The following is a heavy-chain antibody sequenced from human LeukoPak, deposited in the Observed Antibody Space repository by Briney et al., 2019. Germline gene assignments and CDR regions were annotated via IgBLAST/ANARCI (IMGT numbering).Heavy chain of an antibody. D-gene: IGHD2-2*02. CDR1: GGSFSGYY. CDR3: ARLRCSSTCCYTGWFDP. CDR2: IYYSGST. Sequence: SETLSLTCAVYGGSFSGYYWSWIRPPPGKGLEWIGYIYYSGSTNYNPSLKSRVTISVDTSKNQFSLKLSSVTAADTAVYYCARLRCSSTCCYTGWFDPWGQGTLVTVSS. J-gene: IGHJ5*02. V-gene: IGHV4-59*08.